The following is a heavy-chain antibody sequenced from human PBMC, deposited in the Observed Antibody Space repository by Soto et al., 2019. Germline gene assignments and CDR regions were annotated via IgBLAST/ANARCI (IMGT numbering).Heavy chain of an antibody. CDR3: AREGPLPYDFWSGYYVEVGYFDY. CDR2: IKQDGSEK. D-gene: IGHD3-3*01. Sequence: GGSLRLSCAASGFTFSSYWMSWVRQAPGKGLEWVANIKQDGSEKYYVDSVKGRFTISRDNAKNSLYLQMNSLRAEDTAVYYCAREGPLPYDFWSGYYVEVGYFDYWGQGTLVTVSS. V-gene: IGHV3-7*01. J-gene: IGHJ4*02. CDR1: GFTFSSYW.